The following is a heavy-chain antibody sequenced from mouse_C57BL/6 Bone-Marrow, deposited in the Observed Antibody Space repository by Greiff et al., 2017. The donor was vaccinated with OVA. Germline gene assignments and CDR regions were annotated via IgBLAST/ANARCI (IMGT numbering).Heavy chain of an antibody. Sequence: EVKLEESGGGLVQPGGSLSLSCAASGFTFTDYYMSWVRQPPGKALEWLGFIRNKANGYTTEYSASVKGRFTISRDNSQSILYLQMNALRAEDSATYYCARSPNYYGSSSWVAYWGQGTLVTVSA. CDR2: IRNKANGYTT. CDR3: ARSPNYYGSSSWVAY. J-gene: IGHJ3*01. V-gene: IGHV7-3*01. CDR1: GFTFTDYY. D-gene: IGHD1-1*01.